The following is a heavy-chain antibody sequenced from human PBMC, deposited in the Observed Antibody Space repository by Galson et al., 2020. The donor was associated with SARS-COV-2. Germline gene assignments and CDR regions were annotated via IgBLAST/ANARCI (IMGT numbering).Heavy chain of an antibody. CDR2: INTNTGNP. V-gene: IGHV7-4-1*02. CDR3: ARCGEDYGDYVAGWFDP. Sequence: ASVKVSCKASGYTFTRYAMNWVRQAPGQGLEWMGWINTNTGNPTYAQGFTGRFVFSLDTSVSTAYLQISSLKAEDTAVYYCARCGEDYGDYVAGWFDPWGQGTLVTVSS. J-gene: IGHJ5*02. CDR1: GYTFTRYA. D-gene: IGHD4-17*01.